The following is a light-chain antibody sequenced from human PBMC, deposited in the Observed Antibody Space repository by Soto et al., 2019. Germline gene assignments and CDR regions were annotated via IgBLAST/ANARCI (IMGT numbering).Light chain of an antibody. CDR3: SFYTSSSTRV. Sequence: QSALTQPASVSGSPGQSITISCTGTSSDVGGYNYVSWYQQHPGKAPKLMIYEVSNRPSGVSNRISGSKSGNTASLTISGLQAEDEADYYCSFYTSSSTRVFGGGTKLTVL. V-gene: IGLV2-14*01. J-gene: IGLJ3*02. CDR1: SSDVGGYNY. CDR2: EVS.